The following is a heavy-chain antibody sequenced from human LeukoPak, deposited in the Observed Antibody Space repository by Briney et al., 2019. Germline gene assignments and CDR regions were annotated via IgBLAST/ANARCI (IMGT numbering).Heavy chain of an antibody. CDR1: GFTFSSYA. Sequence: PGGSLRLSCEASGFTFSSYAMSWVRQAPGKGLEWVSGISGSGSSTYYADSVKGRFTISRDNSKNTLYPQMNSLRAEDTALYYCAKGRCSTTSCSLGYFDYWGQGNLVTVSS. CDR2: ISGSGSST. V-gene: IGHV3-23*01. D-gene: IGHD2-2*01. CDR3: AKGRCSTTSCSLGYFDY. J-gene: IGHJ4*02.